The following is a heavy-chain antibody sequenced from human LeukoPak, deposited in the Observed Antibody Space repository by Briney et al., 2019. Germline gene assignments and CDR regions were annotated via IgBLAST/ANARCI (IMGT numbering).Heavy chain of an antibody. Sequence: SETLSLTCTVSGGSISSRPYYWGWVRQPPGKGLEWIGTISYSGTTYYSPSLKSRVTISLDTSKNQFSLKLSSVTAADTAIYYCARQLFVWGSYRYGMYDAFDIWGQGTMVTVSS. CDR2: ISYSGTT. V-gene: IGHV4-39*07. J-gene: IGHJ3*02. D-gene: IGHD3-16*02. CDR1: GGSISSRPYY. CDR3: ARQLFVWGSYRYGMYDAFDI.